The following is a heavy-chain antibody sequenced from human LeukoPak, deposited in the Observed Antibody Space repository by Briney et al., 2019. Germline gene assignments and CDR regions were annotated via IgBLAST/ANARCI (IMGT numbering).Heavy chain of an antibody. J-gene: IGHJ4*02. V-gene: IGHV3-53*01. Sequence: GGSLRLSCAASGFIVSSNYMSWVRQAPGKGLEWVSVIYSGGSTYYADSVKGRFTISRDNSKNTLYLQMNSLRAEDAAVYYCSKWKAIVLVPAARSPIDYWGQGTLVTVSS. CDR1: GFIVSSNY. CDR3: SKWKAIVLVPAARSPIDY. CDR2: IYSGGST. D-gene: IGHD2-2*01.